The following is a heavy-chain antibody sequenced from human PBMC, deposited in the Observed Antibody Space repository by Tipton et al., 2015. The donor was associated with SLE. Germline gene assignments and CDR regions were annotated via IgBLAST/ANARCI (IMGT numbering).Heavy chain of an antibody. D-gene: IGHD7-27*01. CDR2: IWYDGSNK. Sequence: SGFTFSSYGMHWVRQAPGKGLEWVAVIWYDGSNKYYADSVKGRFTISRDNVDNTLYLQMNRLRGEDTAVYYCARIRGLGAFDIWGQGTMVTVSS. CDR3: ARIRGLGAFDI. CDR1: GFTFSSYG. J-gene: IGHJ3*02. V-gene: IGHV3-33*01.